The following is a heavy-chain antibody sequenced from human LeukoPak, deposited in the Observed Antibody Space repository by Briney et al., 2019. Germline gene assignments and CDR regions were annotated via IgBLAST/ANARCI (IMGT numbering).Heavy chain of an antibody. D-gene: IGHD2-15*01. CDR1: GCTFSSYS. V-gene: IGHV3-23*01. CDR2: ISSNTGTT. CDR3: AKFENDCSGGRCYYYYYMGV. Sequence: PGGSLRLSCAAAGCTFSSYSMNWVRQAPGMGLEWVSTISSNTGTTYYADSVKGRFTISRDNSKNTLYLQMNSLRAEDTAVYYCAKFENDCSGGRCYYYYYMGVWGKGTTVTVSS. J-gene: IGHJ6*03.